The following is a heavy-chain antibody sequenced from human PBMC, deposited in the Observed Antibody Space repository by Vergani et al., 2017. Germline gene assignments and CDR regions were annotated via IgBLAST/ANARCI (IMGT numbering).Heavy chain of an antibody. CDR2: IWYDGSIK. Sequence: VQMVESGGGLVKPGGSLRLSCVASEFSFSNYGMHWVRQAPGKGLEWVAGIWYDGSIKYYADSVKGRFTVSRDNSKNTLYLQMNSLRAEDTALYYCAGAVVTAMAFDYWGQGTPVTVS. CDR3: AGAVVTAMAFDY. CDR1: EFSFSNYG. J-gene: IGHJ4*02. D-gene: IGHD5-18*01. V-gene: IGHV3-33*01.